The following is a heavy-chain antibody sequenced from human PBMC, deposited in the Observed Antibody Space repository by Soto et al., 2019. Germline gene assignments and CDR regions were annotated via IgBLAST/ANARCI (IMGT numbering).Heavy chain of an antibody. J-gene: IGHJ1*01. CDR2: ITDGGIT. V-gene: IGHV4-34*02. Sequence: QAQIQQSGARLLKPSETLSLTCSVSGGSFTGYFYSWIRLSPGRGLEWIGEITDGGITKYSPSLKSLATISADKAKKQFSLRLTSVTAADTGVYYCAPTPRLLVPWGQGTPVVVSS. CDR3: APTPRLLVP. CDR1: GGSFTGYF. D-gene: IGHD2-15*01.